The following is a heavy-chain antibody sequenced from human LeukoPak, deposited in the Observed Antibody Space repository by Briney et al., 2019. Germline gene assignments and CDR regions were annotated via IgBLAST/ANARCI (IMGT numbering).Heavy chain of an antibody. CDR1: GGTFSSYA. J-gene: IGHJ6*03. Sequence: ASVKVSCNASGGTFSSYAISWVRQAPGQGLEWMGRLIPIFGTANYAQKFQGRVTITTDESTSTAYMELSSLRSEDTAVYYCARGRGTMVRGVSRDYYYYMDVWGKGTTVTVSS. V-gene: IGHV1-69*05. CDR2: LIPIFGTA. D-gene: IGHD3-10*01. CDR3: ARGRGTMVRGVSRDYYYYMDV.